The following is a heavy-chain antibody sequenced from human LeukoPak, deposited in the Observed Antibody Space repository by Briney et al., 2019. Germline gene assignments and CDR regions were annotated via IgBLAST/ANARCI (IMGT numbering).Heavy chain of an antibody. J-gene: IGHJ4*02. CDR1: GYTFTSYG. CDR3: ARSRAAMAVTEFDY. V-gene: IGHV1-18*01. D-gene: IGHD5-18*01. Sequence: GASVKVSCKASGYTFTSYGISWVRQAPGQGLEWMGWISAYNGNTNYAQKLQGRVTMTTDTSTSTAYMELRSLRSDDTAVYYCARSRAAMAVTEFDYWGQGTLVTVSS. CDR2: ISAYNGNT.